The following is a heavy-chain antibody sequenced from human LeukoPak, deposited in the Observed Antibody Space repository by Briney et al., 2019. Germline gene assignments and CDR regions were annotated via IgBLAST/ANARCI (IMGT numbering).Heavy chain of an antibody. CDR1: GGSLRPYY. CDR3: ARDPPS. J-gene: IGHJ4*02. CDR2: VNHGGST. V-gene: IGHV4-34*01. Sequence: SETLSLTCAVHGGSLRPYYWNWIRQPPGKGPEWIGEVNHGGSTNYNPSLKSRVTISVDTSKNQFSLKLSSVTAADTAVYYCARDPPSWGQGTLATVSS.